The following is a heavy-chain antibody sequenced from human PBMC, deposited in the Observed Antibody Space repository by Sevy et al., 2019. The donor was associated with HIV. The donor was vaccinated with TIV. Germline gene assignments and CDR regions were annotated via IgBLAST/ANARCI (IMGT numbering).Heavy chain of an antibody. CDR1: GFTFSNAW. D-gene: IGHD3-10*01. J-gene: IGHJ6*03. CDR3: TTHETYYYGSGSYYTPVGYYYYYMDV. CDR2: IKSKTDGGTT. V-gene: IGHV3-15*01. Sequence: GGSLRLSCAASGFTFSNAWMSWVRQAPGKGLEWVGRIKSKTDGGTTDYAAPVKGRFTISRDDSKNTLYLKMNSLKTKATAVYYCTTHETYYYGSGSYYTPVGYYYYYMDVWGKGTTVTVSS.